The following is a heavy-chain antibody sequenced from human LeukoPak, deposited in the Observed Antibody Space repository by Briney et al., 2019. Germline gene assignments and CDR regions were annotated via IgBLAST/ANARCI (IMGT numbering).Heavy chain of an antibody. J-gene: IGHJ5*02. CDR3: SRDTFGGQDA. CDR1: GFTFSSNW. Sequence: GGSLRLSCAASGFTFSSNWMHWVRQARGKGLVWVSRISPDGTTTTYAGSVKGRFTISRDSAENTLFLQMNSLRAEDTAVYYCSRDTFGGQDAWGQGTLVTVSS. V-gene: IGHV3-74*01. CDR2: ISPDGTTT. D-gene: IGHD4-23*01.